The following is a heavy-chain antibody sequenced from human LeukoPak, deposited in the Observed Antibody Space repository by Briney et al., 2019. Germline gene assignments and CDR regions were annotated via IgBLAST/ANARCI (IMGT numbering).Heavy chain of an antibody. CDR2: IKSKTDGGTT. J-gene: IGHJ4*02. Sequence: ETLSLTCAVYGGSFSGYYWSWIRQPPGKGLEWVGRIKSKTDGGTTDYAAPVKGRFTISRDDSKNTLYLQMNSLKTEDTAVYYCTTDQYYDILTGYYTIDYWGQGTLVTVSS. CDR1: GGSFSGYY. CDR3: TTDQYYDILTGYYTIDY. V-gene: IGHV3-15*01. D-gene: IGHD3-9*01.